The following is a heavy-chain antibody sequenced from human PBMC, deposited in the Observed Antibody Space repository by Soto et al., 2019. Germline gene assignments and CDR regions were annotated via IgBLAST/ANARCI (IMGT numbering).Heavy chain of an antibody. CDR2: INLSGST. D-gene: IGHD3-16*01. Sequence: SESLSLSCGASGGTVSRDNRGCWLRQPPGKGLEWIGEINLSGSTNYSPSLKSRVTMSVDKSRNQFSLKLTSVTAADTAVYYCAANGSYDRVNWGQGTLVTVYS. CDR3: AANGSYDRVN. V-gene: IGHV4-4*02. J-gene: IGHJ4*02. CDR1: GGTVSRDNR.